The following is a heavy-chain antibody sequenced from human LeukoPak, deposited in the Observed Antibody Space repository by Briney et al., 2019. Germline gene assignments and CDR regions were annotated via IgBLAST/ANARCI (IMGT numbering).Heavy chain of an antibody. J-gene: IGHJ3*02. CDR2: IRGSGGST. V-gene: IGHV3-23*01. Sequence: PGGSLRLSCAASGFTFSSYAMSWVRQAPGKGLEWVSAIRGSGGSTYYADSVKGRFTISRDNSKNTLYLQVNSLRAEDTAVYYCAKDGIAAGDAFDIWGQGTMVTVSS. CDR1: GFTFSSYA. D-gene: IGHD6-13*01. CDR3: AKDGIAAGDAFDI.